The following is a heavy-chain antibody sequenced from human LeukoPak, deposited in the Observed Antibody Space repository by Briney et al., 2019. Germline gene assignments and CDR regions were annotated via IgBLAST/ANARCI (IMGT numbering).Heavy chain of an antibody. V-gene: IGHV3-30*10. CDR3: ARLAAASPGY. D-gene: IGHD3-16*01. CDR1: GFPFVAYA. Sequence: GGSLRLSCATSGFPFVAYALHWVRQAPGKGLEWVAVISSDTTNKYYMDSVKGRFTISRDNSKNTLYLQMDSLRLEDTAVYYCARLAAASPGYWGQGTLVTVSS. J-gene: IGHJ4*02. CDR2: ISSDTTNK.